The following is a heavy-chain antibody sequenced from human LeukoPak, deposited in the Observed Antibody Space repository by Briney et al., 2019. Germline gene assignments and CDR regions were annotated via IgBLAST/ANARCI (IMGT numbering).Heavy chain of an antibody. D-gene: IGHD2-2*01. V-gene: IGHV3-7*04. CDR2: IRQDGSEK. CDR3: ARDMRGDGFDI. J-gene: IGHJ3*02. CDR1: GFTFSSYW. Sequence: GGSLRLSCAASGFTFSSYWMTWVRQAPGKGLEWVANIRQDGSEKYYVDSVEGRFTISRDNAKKSLFLQMNSLRVEDTAVYYCARDMRGDGFDIWGQGTMVTVSS.